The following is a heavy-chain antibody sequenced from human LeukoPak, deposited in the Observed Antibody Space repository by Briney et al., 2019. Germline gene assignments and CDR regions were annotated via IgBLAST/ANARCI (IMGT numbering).Heavy chain of an antibody. V-gene: IGHV3-30-3*01. J-gene: IGHJ4*02. CDR2: VSSDGSNA. CDR1: GFTFITYN. CDR3: AKDGGHNYGHRIDY. Sequence: GGSLRLSCAASGFTFITYNMHWVRQAPGKGLEWVALVSSDGSNAYYAGSVKGRFTISRDNSKNTVSLQLDDLRAEDTALYYCAKDGGHNYGHRIDYWGPGTLVTVSS. D-gene: IGHD5-18*01.